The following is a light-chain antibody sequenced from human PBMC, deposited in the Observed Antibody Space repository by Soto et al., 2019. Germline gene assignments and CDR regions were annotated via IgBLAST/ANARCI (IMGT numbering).Light chain of an antibody. Sequence: QSALTQPASVSGSPGQSITISCTGTSSDIGTYKYVSWYQQLPGKAPKLMIYEVSNRPSGVSNRFSGSKSGNTASLTISGIQPEDEADYYCSSYTISNSLVLFGGGTKLTVL. CDR3: SSYTISNSLVL. CDR1: SSDIGTYKY. V-gene: IGLV2-14*01. J-gene: IGLJ2*01. CDR2: EVS.